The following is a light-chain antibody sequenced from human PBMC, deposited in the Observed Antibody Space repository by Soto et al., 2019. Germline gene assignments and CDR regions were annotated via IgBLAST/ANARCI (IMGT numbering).Light chain of an antibody. V-gene: IGKV1-16*01. CDR2: GAA. CDR1: PPINNY. J-gene: IGKJ4*01. Sequence: DIQMTQSPASLSASVGDRVTITCRASPPINNYLAWFQQKPGKAPKPLIYGAASLEGGVPSRFSGTASGTDFTLTISSLQPEDFATYYCQQYYSFPPTFGGGTRVDIK. CDR3: QQYYSFPPT.